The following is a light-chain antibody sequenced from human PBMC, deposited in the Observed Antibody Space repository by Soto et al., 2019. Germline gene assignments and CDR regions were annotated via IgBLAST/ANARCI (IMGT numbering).Light chain of an antibody. CDR2: VAS. CDR3: QQRNNWPKK. V-gene: IGKV3D-20*02. J-gene: IGKJ1*01. CDR1: QSVSSSY. Sequence: EIVLMQSPGTLSLSPGERATLSCRASQSVSSSYLAWYQQKPGQAPRLLIYVASSRATGIPDRFSGSGSGTDSTLTISSLEPEDFALYYCQQRNNWPKKFGQATKVDLK.